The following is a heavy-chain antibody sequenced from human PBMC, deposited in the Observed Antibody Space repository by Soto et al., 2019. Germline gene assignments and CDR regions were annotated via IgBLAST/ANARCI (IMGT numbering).Heavy chain of an antibody. Sequence: PSETLSLTCTVSGYSISSGSYWGWIRQPPGKGPEWIASIYHGGTTFYNPSLKSRVTVSVDKSNNQFSLKLRSVTAADTAVYYCAKAHVMVVASSTLDYWGHGTLVTVSS. D-gene: IGHD2-2*01. CDR1: GYSISSGSY. CDR2: IYHGGTT. CDR3: AKAHVMVVASSTLDY. V-gene: IGHV4-38-2*02. J-gene: IGHJ4*01.